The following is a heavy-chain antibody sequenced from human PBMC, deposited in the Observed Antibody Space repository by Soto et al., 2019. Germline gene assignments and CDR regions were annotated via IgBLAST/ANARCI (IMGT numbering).Heavy chain of an antibody. CDR3: ARDSWFDSSGYYYDY. Sequence: PSETLSLTCTVSGGSISSSSYYWGWIRQPPGKGLEWIGSIYYSGSTYYNPSLKSRVTISVDTSKNQFSLKLSSVTAADTAVYYCARDSWFDSSGYYYDYWGQGTLVTVSS. J-gene: IGHJ4*02. CDR1: GGSISSSSYY. D-gene: IGHD3-22*01. CDR2: IYYSGST. V-gene: IGHV4-39*07.